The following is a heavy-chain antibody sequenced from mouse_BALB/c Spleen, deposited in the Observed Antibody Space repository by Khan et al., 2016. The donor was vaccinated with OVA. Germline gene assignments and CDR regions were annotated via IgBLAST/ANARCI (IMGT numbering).Heavy chain of an antibody. D-gene: IGHD1-1*02. CDR3: AKNYASWFAY. CDR2: IYPGSGTT. Sequence: QVQLQQSGPELMKPGASVKMSCKASGYTFTDYVINWVKQRTGQGLEWIGEIYPGSGTTYYNEKFKGKATLTADKSSNTAYMQLSNLTSEDSAVYFCAKNYASWFAYWGPGTLVPVSA. CDR1: GYTFTDYV. V-gene: IGHV1-77*01. J-gene: IGHJ3*01.